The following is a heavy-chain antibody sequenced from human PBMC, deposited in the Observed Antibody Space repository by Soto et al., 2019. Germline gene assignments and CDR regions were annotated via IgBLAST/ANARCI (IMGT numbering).Heavy chain of an antibody. Sequence: QITLKESGPTLVKPTQTLTLTCTFSGFPLSTSGVAVGWVRQPPGKALEWLALIDWGDNKRYRSSLQSRLTITKDTSKNQVVLTMTNMDPVDTGTYYCAPRRPTHLAFDSWGQGTLVSVSS. CDR2: IDWGDNK. CDR1: GFPLSTSGVA. J-gene: IGHJ4*02. V-gene: IGHV2-5*02. CDR3: APRRPTHLAFDS.